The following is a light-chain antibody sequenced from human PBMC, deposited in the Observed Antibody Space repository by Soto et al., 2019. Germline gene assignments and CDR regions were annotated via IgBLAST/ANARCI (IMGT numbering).Light chain of an antibody. J-gene: IGLJ1*01. CDR2: EVS. CDR1: SCDVGAYNY. CDR3: SSYAGSNIFV. V-gene: IGLV2-8*01. Sequence: QSALTQPPSASGSPGQSVTISCTGTSCDVGAYNYVSWFQQHPGKAPKLMIYEVSKRPSGVPDRFSGSKSGNTASLTVSGLQAEDEADYYCSSYAGSNIFVFGTGTKVTVL.